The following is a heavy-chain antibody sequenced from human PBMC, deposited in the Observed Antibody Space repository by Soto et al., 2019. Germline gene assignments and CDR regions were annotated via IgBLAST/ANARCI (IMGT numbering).Heavy chain of an antibody. CDR3: ARGRFCGGDCYSEDNY. CDR1: GGSFSGYY. CDR2: INHSGTT. Sequence: QVQLQQWGAGLLRPSETLSLTCAVSGGSFSGYYYSWVRQSPGKGLEWIGEINHSGTTHYNPSLKRRVTISVDTSKPQSSLKLTSVTAADTALYYCARGRFCGGDCYSEDNYWGQGTLVTVSS. J-gene: IGHJ4*02. V-gene: IGHV4-34*01. D-gene: IGHD2-21*02.